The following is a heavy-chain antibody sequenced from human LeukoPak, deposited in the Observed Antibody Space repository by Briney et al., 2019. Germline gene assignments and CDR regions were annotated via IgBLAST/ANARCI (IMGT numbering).Heavy chain of an antibody. Sequence: GGSLRLSCAASGFTFSVFWMFWVRHAPGQGLVWVSHISPDGRSTNYADSVKGRFTISRDNARNTLYLQLNSLTAEDTAVYYCAMGYKSAYSWDYWGQGTLVTVSS. CDR2: ISPDGRST. V-gene: IGHV3-74*01. D-gene: IGHD5-18*01. J-gene: IGHJ4*02. CDR3: AMGYKSAYSWDY. CDR1: GFTFSVFW.